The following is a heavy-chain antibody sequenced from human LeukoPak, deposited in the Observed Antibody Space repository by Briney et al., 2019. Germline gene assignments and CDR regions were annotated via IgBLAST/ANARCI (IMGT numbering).Heavy chain of an antibody. D-gene: IGHD6-19*01. Sequence: GGSLRLSCAASGFTFSSYAMSWVRQAPGKGLEWVSAISGSGGSTYYADSVKGRFTISRDNSKNTLCLQMNSLRAEDTAVYYCAKSLSSGWYNYFDYWGQGTLVTVSS. CDR1: GFTFSSYA. J-gene: IGHJ4*02. CDR3: AKSLSSGWYNYFDY. V-gene: IGHV3-23*01. CDR2: ISGSGGST.